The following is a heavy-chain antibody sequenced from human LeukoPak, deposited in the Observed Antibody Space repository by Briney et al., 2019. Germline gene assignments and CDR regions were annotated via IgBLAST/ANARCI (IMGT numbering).Heavy chain of an antibody. Sequence: GGSLRLSCAASGFTFSTYWMTWVRQAPGKGLEWVASLNQDGSEKYYVDSVKGRFTISRDNAQKSLYLEMKSLSAKDTSVYCCARAVTSTEGYWGQGTPVTVSS. J-gene: IGHJ4*02. CDR1: GFTFSTYW. CDR2: LNQDGSEK. CDR3: ARAVTSTEGY. V-gene: IGHV3-7*03.